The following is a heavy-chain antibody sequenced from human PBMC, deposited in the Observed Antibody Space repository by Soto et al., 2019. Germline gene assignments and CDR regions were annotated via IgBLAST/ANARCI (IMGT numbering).Heavy chain of an antibody. V-gene: IGHV1-8*01. D-gene: IGHD2-15*01. Sequence: ASVKVSCKASGYTFTSYDINWVRQATGQGLEWMGWMNPNSGNTGYAQKFQGRVTMTRNTSISTAYMELSSLRSEDTAVYYCARVVEQLNTQSYYYGMDVWGQGTTVTVSS. CDR1: GYTFTSYD. CDR3: ARVVEQLNTQSYYYGMDV. J-gene: IGHJ6*02. CDR2: MNPNSGNT.